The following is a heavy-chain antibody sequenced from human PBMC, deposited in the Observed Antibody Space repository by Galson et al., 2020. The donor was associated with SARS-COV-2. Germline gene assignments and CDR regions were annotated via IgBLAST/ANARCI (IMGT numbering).Heavy chain of an antibody. CDR1: GGTISSSNW. V-gene: IGHV4-4*02. Sequence: SETLSLTCAVSGGTISSSNWWSGVRQPPGKGLEWIGEIYHSGSTNYNPSLKSRVTISVDKSKNQCSLKLSPVTAADTAVYYCARRYCSGGSCYWFDPWGQGTLVTVSS. CDR3: ARRYCSGGSCYWFDP. D-gene: IGHD2-15*01. J-gene: IGHJ5*02. CDR2: IYHSGST.